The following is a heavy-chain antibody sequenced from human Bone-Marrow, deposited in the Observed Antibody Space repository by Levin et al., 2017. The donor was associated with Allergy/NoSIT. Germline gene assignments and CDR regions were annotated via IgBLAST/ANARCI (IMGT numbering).Heavy chain of an antibody. CDR3: AREVSSPQGAFDI. V-gene: IGHV4-59*01. CDR1: GGSISSYY. J-gene: IGHJ3*02. CDR2: IYYSGST. D-gene: IGHD5/OR15-5a*01. Sequence: SETLSLTCTVSGGSISSYYWSWIRQPPGKGLEWIGYIYYSGSTNYNPSLKSRVTISVDTSKNQFSLKLSSVTAADTAVYYCAREVSSPQGAFDIWGQWTMVTVSS.